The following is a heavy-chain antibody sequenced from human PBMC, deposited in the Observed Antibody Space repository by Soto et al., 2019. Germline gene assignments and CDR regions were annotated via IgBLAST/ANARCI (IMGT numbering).Heavy chain of an antibody. V-gene: IGHV4-34*01. Sequence: QVQLQQWGAGLLKPSETLSLTCAVNGGSFSGYYWSWIRQPPGKGLGWIGEIDRSGSTNYNLSLKRRATISVESSKNQFSLKLSSVTAADTAVYYCARGGSCSSTSCYASRGVRYFDLWGRGTLVTVSS. D-gene: IGHD2-2*01. CDR3: ARGGSCSSTSCYASRGVRYFDL. J-gene: IGHJ2*01. CDR2: IDRSGST. CDR1: GGSFSGYY.